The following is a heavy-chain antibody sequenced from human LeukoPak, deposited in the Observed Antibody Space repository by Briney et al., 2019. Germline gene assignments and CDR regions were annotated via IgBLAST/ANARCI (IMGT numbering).Heavy chain of an antibody. V-gene: IGHV3-11*01. D-gene: IGHD1-14*01. Sequence: GGSLRLSCAASGFTFSDYYMSWIRQALGKGLEWVSYISSSGSTIYYADSVKGGFTISRDNAKNSLYLQMNSLRAEDTAVYYCARPTPGVDYYGMDVWGQGTTVTVSS. J-gene: IGHJ6*02. CDR2: ISSSGSTI. CDR1: GFTFSDYY. CDR3: ARPTPGVDYYGMDV.